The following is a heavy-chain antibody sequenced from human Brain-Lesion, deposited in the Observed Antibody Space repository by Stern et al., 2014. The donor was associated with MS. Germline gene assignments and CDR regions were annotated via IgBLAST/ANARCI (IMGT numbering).Heavy chain of an antibody. D-gene: IGHD2-15*01. CDR3: AGEEDIRYCSGGSCTGNWFDP. J-gene: IGHJ5*02. CDR2: IYYSGNT. V-gene: IGHV4-39*01. Sequence: QLQLQESGPGLVKPSETLSLTCTVAGGSVSSTSYAWAWIRQPPGKGLEWIGTIYYSGNTYYSPSPKSRLTTSLDTSKNQFSLQLRSVTAADTAVYYCAGEEDIRYCSGGSCTGNWFDPWGQGTLVTVSS. CDR1: GGSVSSTSYA.